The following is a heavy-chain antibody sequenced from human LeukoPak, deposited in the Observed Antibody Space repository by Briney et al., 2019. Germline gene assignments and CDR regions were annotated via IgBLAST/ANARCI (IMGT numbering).Heavy chain of an antibody. CDR3: ARDLYYYGSGNYVPGLPDY. V-gene: IGHV3-48*03. CDR2: ISGSGNTI. J-gene: IGHJ4*02. D-gene: IGHD3-10*01. Sequence: PGGSLRLSCAASGFTFSRYEMNWDRQAPGKGLEWVSYISGSGNTIYYTDSVKGRFTISRDNAKNSLYLQMNGLRAEDTAVYYCARDLYYYGSGNYVPGLPDYWGQGTLVTVSS. CDR1: GFTFSRYE.